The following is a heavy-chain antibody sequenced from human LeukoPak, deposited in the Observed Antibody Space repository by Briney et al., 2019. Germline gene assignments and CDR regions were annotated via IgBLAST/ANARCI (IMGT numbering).Heavy chain of an antibody. CDR1: GGSISSGGYY. D-gene: IGHD3-22*01. CDR3: ARGAYYDSSGYYVWYFDL. CDR2: IYYSGST. J-gene: IGHJ2*01. Sequence: PSETQSLTCTVSGGSISSGGYYWSWIRQHPGKGLEWIGYIYYSGSTYYNPSLKSRVTISVDTSKNQFSLKLSSVTAADTAVYYCARGAYYDSSGYYVWYFDLWGRGTLVTVSS. V-gene: IGHV4-31*03.